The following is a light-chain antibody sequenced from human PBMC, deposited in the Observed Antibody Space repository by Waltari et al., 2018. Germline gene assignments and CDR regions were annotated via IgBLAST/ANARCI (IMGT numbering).Light chain of an antibody. Sequence: DIVMTQSPLSPPVTPGEPASISCRSSQSLLHSNGYNYLDWYLQKPGQSPQLLIYLGSNRASGVPDRFSGSGSGTHFTLKISRVEAEDVGVYYCMQALQTPRTFGQGTKLEIK. V-gene: IGKV2-28*01. CDR3: MQALQTPRT. CDR2: LGS. CDR1: QSLLHSNGYNY. J-gene: IGKJ2*01.